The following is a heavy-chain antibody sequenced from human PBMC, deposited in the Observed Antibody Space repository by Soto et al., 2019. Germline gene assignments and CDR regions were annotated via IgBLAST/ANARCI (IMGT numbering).Heavy chain of an antibody. Sequence: QLQLQESGSGLVKPSQTLSLTCAVSGGSISSGGYSWSWIRQPPGKGLEWIGYIYHSGSTYYNPSLXSXVXIXXDRSKNQFSLKLSSVTAADTAAYYCARGQVVAAQHRGQGTLVTVSS. V-gene: IGHV4-30-2*01. CDR1: GGSISSGGYS. D-gene: IGHD2-15*01. CDR3: ARGQVVAAQH. J-gene: IGHJ4*02. CDR2: IYHSGST.